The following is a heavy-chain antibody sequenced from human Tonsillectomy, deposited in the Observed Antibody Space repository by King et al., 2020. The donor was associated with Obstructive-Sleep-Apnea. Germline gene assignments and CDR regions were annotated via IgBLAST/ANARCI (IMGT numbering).Heavy chain of an antibody. CDR2: LSYSGST. CDR1: GGSVSSGSYY. V-gene: IGHV4-61*01. CDR3: AREVETPLQYFDY. Sequence: VQLQESGPGLVKPSETLSLTCTVSGGSVSSGSYYLSWIWRPPGTGLEWIGYLSYSGSTNYNPSPNSRVTISVDPSKNQFSVTLSSVTAADTAVYYCAREVETPLQYFDYWGQGTLVTVSS. J-gene: IGHJ4*02. D-gene: IGHD2-21*02.